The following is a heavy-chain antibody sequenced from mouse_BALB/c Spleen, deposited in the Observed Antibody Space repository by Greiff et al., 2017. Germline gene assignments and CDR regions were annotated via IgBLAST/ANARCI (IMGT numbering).Heavy chain of an antibody. CDR1: GFNIKDTY. V-gene: IGHV14-3*02. CDR3: AREIRRDYFDY. J-gene: IGHJ2*01. Sequence: VQLQQSGAELVKPGASVKLSCTASGFNIKDTYMHWVKQRPEQGLEWIGRIDPANGNTKYDPKFQGKATITADTSSNTAYLQLSSLTSEDTAVYYCAREIRRDYFDYWGQGTTLTVAS. D-gene: IGHD2-12*01. CDR2: IDPANGNT.